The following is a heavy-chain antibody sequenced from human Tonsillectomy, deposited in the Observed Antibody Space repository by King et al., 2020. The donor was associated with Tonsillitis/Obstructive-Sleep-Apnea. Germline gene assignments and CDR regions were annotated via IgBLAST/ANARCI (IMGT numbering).Heavy chain of an antibody. Sequence: VQLVESGGGVVQPGRSLRLSCVASGFTFSNCTIHWVRQAPGKGPEWVAVISYDGSNKYYADSVKGRFTISRDSSKNTLYLQMHSLRREDTAVYYCARDTNDDCWSGPYYLDVWGKGTTVSVSS. CDR1: GFTFSNCT. CDR2: ISYDGSNK. J-gene: IGHJ6*03. D-gene: IGHD3-3*01. V-gene: IGHV3-30*04. CDR3: ARDTNDDCWSGPYYLDV.